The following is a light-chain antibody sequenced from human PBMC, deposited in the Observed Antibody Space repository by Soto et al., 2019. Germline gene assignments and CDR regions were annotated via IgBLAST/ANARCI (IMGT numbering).Light chain of an antibody. Sequence: DIQMTQSPSSLSASVGDRVTITCRASQSIGRYLNWYQEKPGKAPKVLIYDASNLGTGVPSRFSGSGSGTDFTFSISSLQPEDFAVYYCQQYGGSFRVFGPGTKVDIK. CDR1: QSIGRY. J-gene: IGKJ3*01. CDR3: QQYGGSFRV. CDR2: DAS. V-gene: IGKV1-33*01.